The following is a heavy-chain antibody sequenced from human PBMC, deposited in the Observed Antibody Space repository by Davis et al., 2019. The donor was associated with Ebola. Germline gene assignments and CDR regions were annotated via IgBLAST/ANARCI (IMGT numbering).Heavy chain of an antibody. CDR3: ATDIGYCSSTSCYNFDL. Sequence: ASVKVSCKASGYTFTSYYMHWVRQAPGQGLEWMGIINPSGGSTSYAQKFQGRVTMTRDTSTSTVYMELSSLRSEDTAVYYCATDIGYCSSTSCYNFDLWGRGTLVTVSS. CDR2: INPSGGST. D-gene: IGHD2-2*02. V-gene: IGHV1-46*01. CDR1: GYTFTSYY. J-gene: IGHJ2*01.